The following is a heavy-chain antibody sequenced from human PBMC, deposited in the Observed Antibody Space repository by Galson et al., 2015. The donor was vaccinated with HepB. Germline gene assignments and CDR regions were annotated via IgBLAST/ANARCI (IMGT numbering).Heavy chain of an antibody. Sequence: QSGAEVKKSGESLKISCKGSGYYFPTWWIGWVRQRPGKGPEWMGIIFPDDSDTRYSPSFQGQVTMSADRSINTAYLQWSSLKASDAAMYYCARRSFDSSTTYNFDYWGPGTLVTVSS. J-gene: IGHJ4*02. V-gene: IGHV5-51*03. CDR2: IFPDDSDT. D-gene: IGHD2/OR15-2a*01. CDR1: GYYFPTWW. CDR3: ARRSFDSSTTYNFDY.